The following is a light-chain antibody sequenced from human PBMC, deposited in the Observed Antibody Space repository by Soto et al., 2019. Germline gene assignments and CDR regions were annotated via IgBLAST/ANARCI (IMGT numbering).Light chain of an antibody. CDR1: QSISRY. V-gene: IGKV1-39*01. CDR2: AAS. CDR3: QQSYSTLLFT. J-gene: IGKJ3*01. Sequence: DIQMTQSPSSLSASVGDRVTITCRASQSISRYLNWYQQKPGKAPKLLIYAASTLQSGVPSRFSSSGSGTDFTLTISSLQPEDFATYYCQQSYSTLLFTFGPGTKVDIK.